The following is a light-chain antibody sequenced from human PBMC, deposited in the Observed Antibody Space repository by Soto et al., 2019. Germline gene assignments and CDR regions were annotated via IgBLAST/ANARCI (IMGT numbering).Light chain of an antibody. Sequence: QSVLTQPPSVSGAPGQRVSISCTGSTSNIGAPYDVHWYQHLPGAAPKLLIYGDNNRPSGVPDRFSGSKSGTSASLAITSLQAEDEADYYCATWDSSLSAVVVGGGTKLTVL. V-gene: IGLV1-40*01. J-gene: IGLJ2*01. CDR2: GDN. CDR3: ATWDSSLSAVV. CDR1: TSNIGAPYD.